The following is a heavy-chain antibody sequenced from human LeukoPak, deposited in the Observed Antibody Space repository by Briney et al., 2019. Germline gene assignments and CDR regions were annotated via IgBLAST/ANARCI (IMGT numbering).Heavy chain of an antibody. Sequence: ASVKVSCKASGYTFTGYYMHWVRQAPGQGLELMGWINPNSGGTYHAQSFQGRVTLTRDTSISSAYMELRGLRSDDSAVYYCARGITVAGIGSFDYWGQGTLVSVSS. J-gene: IGHJ4*02. CDR1: GYTFTGYY. D-gene: IGHD6-19*01. V-gene: IGHV1-2*02. CDR2: INPNSGGT. CDR3: ARGITVAGIGSFDY.